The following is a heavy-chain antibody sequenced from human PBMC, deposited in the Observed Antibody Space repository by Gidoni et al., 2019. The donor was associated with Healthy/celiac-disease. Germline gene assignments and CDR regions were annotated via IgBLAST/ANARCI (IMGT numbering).Heavy chain of an antibody. CDR1: GFTFSSYG. Sequence: QVQLVESGGGVVQPGRSLRLSCAASGFTFSSYGMQWVRQAPGKGLEWVAVIWYDGSNKYYADSVKGRFTISRDNSKNTLYLQMNSLRAEDTAVYYCARDGFATGYSGYEYDYYYYYGMDVWGQGTTVTVSS. D-gene: IGHD5-12*01. V-gene: IGHV3-33*01. J-gene: IGHJ6*02. CDR3: ARDGFATGYSGYEYDYYYYYGMDV. CDR2: IWYDGSNK.